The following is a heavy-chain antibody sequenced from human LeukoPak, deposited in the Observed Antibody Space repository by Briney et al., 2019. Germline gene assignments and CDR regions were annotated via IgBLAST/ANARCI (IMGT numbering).Heavy chain of an antibody. Sequence: GGSLRLSCAASGFTVSGNYMSWFRQAPGKGLEWLSVIHRGGNTYYADSVKGRFTISRDSSKNTVFLQMDSLRAEDTAVYYCARDPGYGLGVDYGDYWGQGTLVTVSS. CDR1: GFTVSGNY. CDR2: IHRGGNT. D-gene: IGHD3-10*01. V-gene: IGHV3-66*01. J-gene: IGHJ4*02. CDR3: ARDPGYGLGVDYGDY.